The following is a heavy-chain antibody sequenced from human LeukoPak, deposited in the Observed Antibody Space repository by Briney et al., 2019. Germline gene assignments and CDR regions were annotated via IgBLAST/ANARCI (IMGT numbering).Heavy chain of an antibody. Sequence: GGSLRLSCAASGFTFSSYAMSWVRQAPGKGLEWVAVISYDGSNYYYADSVKGRFTISRDNSNNTLYLQMNSLRAEDTAVYYCAKGSRSSGHYSDYWGQGTLVTVSS. D-gene: IGHD3-22*01. J-gene: IGHJ4*02. CDR1: GFTFSSYA. CDR3: AKGSRSSGHYSDY. V-gene: IGHV3-30*18. CDR2: ISYDGSNY.